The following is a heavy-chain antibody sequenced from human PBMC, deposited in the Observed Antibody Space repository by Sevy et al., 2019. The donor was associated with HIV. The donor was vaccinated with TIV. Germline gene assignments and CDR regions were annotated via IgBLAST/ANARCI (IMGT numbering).Heavy chain of an antibody. CDR1: GFTFSSYS. D-gene: IGHD3-22*01. J-gene: IGHJ4*02. Sequence: GGSLRLSCAASGFTFSSYSMNWVRQAPGKGLEWVSYISSSSSTIYYADSVKGRFTISRDNAKNSLYLQMNSLRDEDTAVYYCARQSKGGYDSSGYRKYYFDYWGQGTLVTVSS. CDR2: ISSSSSTI. V-gene: IGHV3-48*02. CDR3: ARQSKGGYDSSGYRKYYFDY.